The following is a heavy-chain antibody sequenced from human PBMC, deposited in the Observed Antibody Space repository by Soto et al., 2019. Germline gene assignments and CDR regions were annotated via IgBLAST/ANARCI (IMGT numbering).Heavy chain of an antibody. D-gene: IGHD1-26*01. CDR2: IYTSGST. CDR1: GGSISSYY. CDR3: ARVVGATTVMVGYFVY. V-gene: IGHV4-4*07. J-gene: IGHJ4*02. Sequence: PSETLSLTCTVSGGSISSYYWSWIRQPAGKGLEWIGRIYTSGSTNYNPSLKSRVTMSVDTSKNQFSLKLSSVTAADTAVYYCARVVGATTVMVGYFVYWGQGTLVTVPS.